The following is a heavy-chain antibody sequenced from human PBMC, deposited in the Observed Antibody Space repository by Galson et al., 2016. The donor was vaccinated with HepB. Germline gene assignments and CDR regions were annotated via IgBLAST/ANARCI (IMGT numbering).Heavy chain of an antibody. J-gene: IGHJ1*01. CDR2: ISNDGRHG. CDR3: ARGPAVTTQVDH. Sequence: SLRLSCAASGFIFRHYATHWVRQAPGKGLEWVASISNDGRHGYYADFVKGRFTISRDNSKNTLYLQMNSLTSDDTAIFYCARGPAVTTQVDHWGQGTLVTVSS. D-gene: IGHD4-17*01. V-gene: IGHV3-30*03. CDR1: GFIFRHYA.